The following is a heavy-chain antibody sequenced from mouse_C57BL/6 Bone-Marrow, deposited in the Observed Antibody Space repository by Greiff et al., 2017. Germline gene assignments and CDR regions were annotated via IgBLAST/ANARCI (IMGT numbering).Heavy chain of an antibody. D-gene: IGHD2-3*01. J-gene: IGHJ1*03. Sequence: VQLQQSGAELVKPGASVKMSCKASGYTFTSYWITWVKQRPGQGLEWIGDISPGSGSTNYNEKFKSKATLTVDTSSSTAYMQLSSLTSEYSAVYYCAREDGYFPYWYFDVWGTGTTVTVSS. CDR2: ISPGSGST. CDR1: GYTFTSYW. CDR3: AREDGYFPYWYFDV. V-gene: IGHV1-55*01.